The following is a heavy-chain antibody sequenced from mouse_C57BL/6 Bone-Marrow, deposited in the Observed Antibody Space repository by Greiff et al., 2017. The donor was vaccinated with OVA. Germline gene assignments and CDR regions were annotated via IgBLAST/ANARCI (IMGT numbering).Heavy chain of an antibody. Sequence: DVMLVESGGGLVQPGESLKLSCESNEYEFPSHDMSWVRKTPEKRLELVAAINSDGGSTYYPDTMERRFIISRDNTKKTLYLQMSSMRYEDTALFYSARNGDDYDWFGDWGQGTLVTVAA. V-gene: IGHV5-2*01. J-gene: IGHJ3*01. CDR3: ARNGDDYDWFGD. CDR1: EYEFPSHD. D-gene: IGHD2-4*01. CDR2: INSDGGST.